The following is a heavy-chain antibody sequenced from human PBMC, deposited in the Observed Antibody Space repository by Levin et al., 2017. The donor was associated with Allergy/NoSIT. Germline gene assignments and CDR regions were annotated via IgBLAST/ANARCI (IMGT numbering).Heavy chain of an antibody. CDR1: GGSISSGGYY. CDR2: IYYSGST. D-gene: IGHD3-10*01. V-gene: IGHV4-31*03. Sequence: SQTLSLTCTVSGGSISSGGYYWSWIRQHPGKGLEWIGYIYYSGSTYYNPSLKSRVTISVDTSKNQFSLKLSSVTAADTAVYYCARDTYYGSGSNPGGNKYYGMDGWGQGTTVTVSS. J-gene: IGHJ6*02. CDR3: ARDTYYGSGSNPGGNKYYGMDG.